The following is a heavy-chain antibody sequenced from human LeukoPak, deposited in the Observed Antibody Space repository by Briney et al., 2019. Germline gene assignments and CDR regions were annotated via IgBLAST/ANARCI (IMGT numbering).Heavy chain of an antibody. V-gene: IGHV4-34*01. Sequence: SETLSLTCAVYGGSFSAYYWSWIRRPPGKGLEWIGEINHSGSTNYNPSLKSRVTISVDTSKNQFSLKLSSVTAADTAVYYCTKLGDLWGQGTLVTVSS. CDR3: TKLGDL. J-gene: IGHJ5*02. CDR1: GGSFSAYY. CDR2: INHSGST. D-gene: IGHD6-13*01.